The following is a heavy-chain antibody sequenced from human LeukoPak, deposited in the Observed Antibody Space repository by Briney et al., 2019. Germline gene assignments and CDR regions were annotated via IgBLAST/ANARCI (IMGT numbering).Heavy chain of an antibody. CDR3: ASQPYYDFWSGFIDY. D-gene: IGHD3-3*01. J-gene: IGHJ4*02. CDR1: GGTFSSYA. V-gene: IGHV1-69*13. Sequence: GASVKVSCKASGGTFSSYAISWVRQAPGQGLEWMGGIIPIFGTANYAQKFQGRVTITADESTSTAYMELSSLRSEDTAVYYCASQPYYDFWSGFIDYWGQGTLVTVSS. CDR2: IIPIFGTA.